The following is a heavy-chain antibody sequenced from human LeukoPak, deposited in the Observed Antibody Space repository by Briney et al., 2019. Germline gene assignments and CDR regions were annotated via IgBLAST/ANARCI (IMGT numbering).Heavy chain of an antibody. CDR3: ARAFTYYDFWSGYLGRYFDY. CDR1: GGSFSGYY. Sequence: SETMSLTCAVYGGSFSGYYWSWIRQPPGKGLEWIGEINHSGSTNYNPSLKSRVTISVDTSKNQFSLKLSSVTAADTAVYYCARAFTYYDFWSGYLGRYFDYWGQGTLVTVPS. V-gene: IGHV4-34*01. D-gene: IGHD3-3*01. CDR2: INHSGST. J-gene: IGHJ4*02.